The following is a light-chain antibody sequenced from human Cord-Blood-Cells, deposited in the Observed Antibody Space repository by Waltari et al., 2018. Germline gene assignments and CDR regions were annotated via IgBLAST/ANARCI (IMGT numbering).Light chain of an antibody. CDR2: AAS. CDR3: QQSYSTPGTWT. J-gene: IGKJ1*01. V-gene: IGKV1-39*01. Sequence: DIQMTQSPSSLSASVGDRVTINCRASQSISSYLNWYQQKPGKAPKLLIYAASSLQSGVPSRFSGSGSGTDFTLTISSLQPEDFATYYGQQSYSTPGTWTFGQGTKVEIK. CDR1: QSISSY.